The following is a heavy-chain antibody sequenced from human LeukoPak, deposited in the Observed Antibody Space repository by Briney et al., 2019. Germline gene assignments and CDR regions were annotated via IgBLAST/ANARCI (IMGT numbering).Heavy chain of an antibody. Sequence: PGGSLRLSCAASGFTFSSYATSWVRQAPGKGLEWVSAISGSGGSTYYADSVKGRFTISRDNSKNTLYLQMNSLRAEDTAVYYCAKDGRLFGGGSCYFDYWGQGTLVTVSS. CDR2: ISGSGGST. CDR1: GFTFSSYA. CDR3: AKDGRLFGGGSCYFDY. J-gene: IGHJ4*02. V-gene: IGHV3-23*01. D-gene: IGHD2-15*01.